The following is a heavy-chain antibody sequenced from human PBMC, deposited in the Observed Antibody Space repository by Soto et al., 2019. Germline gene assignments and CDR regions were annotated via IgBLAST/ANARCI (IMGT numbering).Heavy chain of an antibody. Sequence: SVKVYFKASGGPFSRNAISWVRQAPGQGLEWMGGIIPFLHAPNYAQKFQGRVTITADESTSIVFMEMSSLRFEDTAVYYCARSRAAAPPRVGMDVWGQGTTVTVSS. D-gene: IGHD6-13*01. CDR2: IIPFLHAP. CDR3: ARSRAAAPPRVGMDV. V-gene: IGHV1-69*13. J-gene: IGHJ6*02. CDR1: GGPFSRNA.